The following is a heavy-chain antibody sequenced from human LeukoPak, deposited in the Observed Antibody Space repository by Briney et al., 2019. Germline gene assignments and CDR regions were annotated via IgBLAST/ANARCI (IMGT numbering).Heavy chain of an antibody. CDR3: ARVASVTTVTTPMSYFDC. CDR2: IYSGGST. CDR1: GFTLSRNY. Sequence: GGSLRLSCAASGFTLSRNYMSWVRQAPGKGLEWVSVIYSGGSTYYADSVKGRFTISRHNSKNTQYLQMNSLRAEDTAVYYCARVASVTTVTTPMSYFDCWGQGTLVTVSS. V-gene: IGHV3-53*04. D-gene: IGHD4-17*01. J-gene: IGHJ4*02.